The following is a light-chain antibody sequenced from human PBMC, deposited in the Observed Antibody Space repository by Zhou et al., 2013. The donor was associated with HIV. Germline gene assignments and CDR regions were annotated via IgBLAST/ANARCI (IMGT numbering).Light chain of an antibody. CDR1: QRISTW. Sequence: DIQMTQSPSTLSASVGDRVTITCRASQRISTWLAWYQQKRGKAPKLLIYKASNLESGVPSRFSGSGSGTEFTLTISNLQPDDFATYYCLQYNTFSWTFGQGTKVEVK. CDR2: KAS. CDR3: LQYNTFSWT. J-gene: IGKJ1*01. V-gene: IGKV1-5*03.